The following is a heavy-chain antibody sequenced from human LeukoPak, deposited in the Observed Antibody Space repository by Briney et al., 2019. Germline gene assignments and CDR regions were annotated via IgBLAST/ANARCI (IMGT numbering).Heavy chain of an antibody. D-gene: IGHD6-19*01. CDR1: GGTFSSYA. V-gene: IGHV1-69*13. CDR2: ILPIFGTA. CDR3: ARRSSGWYYFDY. Sequence: ASVKVSCKASGGTFSSYAISWVRQAPGQGLEWMGGILPIFGTANYAQKFQGRVTITADESTSTAYMELSSLRSEDTAVYYCARRSSGWYYFDYWGQGTLVTVSS. J-gene: IGHJ4*02.